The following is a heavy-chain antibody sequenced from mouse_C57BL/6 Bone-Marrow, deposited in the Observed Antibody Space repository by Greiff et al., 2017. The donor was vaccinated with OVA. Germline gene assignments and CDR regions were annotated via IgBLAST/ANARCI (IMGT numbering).Heavy chain of an antibody. V-gene: IGHV5-17*01. D-gene: IGHD2-1*01. J-gene: IGHJ3*01. CDR2: ISRGSSTI. CDR1: GFTFSDYG. CDR3: ASYYGNYGLFAY. Sequence: EVNVVESGGGLVKPGGSLKLSCAASGFTFSDYGMHWVRQAPEKGLEWVAYISRGSSTIYYADTVKGRFTISRDNAKNTLFLQVTSLRSEDTAMYYCASYYGNYGLFAYWGQGTLVTVSA.